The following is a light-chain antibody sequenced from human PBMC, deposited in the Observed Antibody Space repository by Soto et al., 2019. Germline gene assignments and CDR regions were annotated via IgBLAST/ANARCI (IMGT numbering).Light chain of an antibody. CDR2: GAS. CDR3: QQYGSSPRT. V-gene: IGKV3-20*01. Sequence: IVLTQSPGTLSLSPGERAALSCRASQNVTSTYIAWYQQKPDQAPRLLIYGASNRATGIPDRVSGSGSGTDFTLTISRLEPEDFAVYYCQQYGSSPRTFGQGTKLEIK. CDR1: QNVTSTY. J-gene: IGKJ2*01.